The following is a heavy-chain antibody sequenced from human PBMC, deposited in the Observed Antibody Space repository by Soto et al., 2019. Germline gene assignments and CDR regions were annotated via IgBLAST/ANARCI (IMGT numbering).Heavy chain of an antibody. D-gene: IGHD4-17*01. J-gene: IGHJ4*02. V-gene: IGHV4-31*03. CDR3: ARSMYGYGDHDY. Sequence: QVQLQESGPGLVKPSQTLSLTCTVSGASISSGGYYWSWIRQHPGKGLEWIGYMYYNGRAYYNPSLRSRVIISVDTSMNQPFPKRSSVTAADTAVYYCARSMYGYGDHDYWGQGVLVTVSS. CDR1: GASISSGGYY. CDR2: MYYNGRA.